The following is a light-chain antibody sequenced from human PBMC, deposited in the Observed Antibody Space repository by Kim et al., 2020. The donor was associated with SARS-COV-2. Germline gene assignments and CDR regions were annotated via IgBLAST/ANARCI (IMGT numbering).Light chain of an antibody. CDR1: ASNIGSSY. V-gene: IGLV1-47*01. CDR2: RNN. CDR3: ATWDDSLTAWV. J-gene: IGLJ3*02. Sequence: ELTQPPSTSGTPGQRVTISCSGSASNIGSSYVYWYQQVPGTAPKLLIYRNNQRPSGVPDRFSGSKSGTSASLAISGLRSEDEADYYCATWDDSLTAWVFGGGTKVTVL.